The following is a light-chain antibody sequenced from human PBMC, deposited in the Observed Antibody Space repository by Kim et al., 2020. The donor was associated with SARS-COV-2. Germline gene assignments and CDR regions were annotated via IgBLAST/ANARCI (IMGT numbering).Light chain of an antibody. CDR3: QQYGTSPLT. CDR1: PSVINSY. Sequence: LSPGERATLSCRASPSVINSYLAWYTQKPGQAPRLLSYDASSRATGIPDRFSGSGSGTDFSLTISRLEPEDFAVYSCQQYGTSPLTFGQGTKLEI. V-gene: IGKV3-20*01. CDR2: DAS. J-gene: IGKJ2*01.